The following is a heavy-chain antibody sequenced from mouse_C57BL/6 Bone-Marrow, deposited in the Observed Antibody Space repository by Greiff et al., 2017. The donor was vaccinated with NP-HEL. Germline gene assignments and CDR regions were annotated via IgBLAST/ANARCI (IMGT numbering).Heavy chain of an antibody. CDR2: IYPRSGTT. J-gene: IGHJ3*01. CDR3: ALYYYGSSPVAY. CDR1: GYTFTSYG. Sequence: QVQLKESGAELARPGASVKLSCKASGYTFTSYGISWVKQRTGQGLEWIGEIYPRSGTTFYNEKFKGKATLTADKASSTAYMELRSLTSEDSAVYFCALYYYGSSPVAYWGQGTLVTVSA. V-gene: IGHV1-81*01. D-gene: IGHD1-1*01.